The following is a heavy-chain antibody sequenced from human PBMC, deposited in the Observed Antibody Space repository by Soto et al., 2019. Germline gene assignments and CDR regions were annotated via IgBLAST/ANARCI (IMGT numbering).Heavy chain of an antibody. Sequence: QVQLQESGPGLVKSSGTLSLTCAVSGVSISSSHWRTWVRQPPGKGLEWIGEIHYSGTTNYNPPLGGRVTISADKSRNQFSLILSSVTAADTAVYYCARCAYGSYTFGIDVWGQGTTVTVSS. D-gene: IGHD3-3*01. CDR2: IHYSGTT. CDR1: GVSISSSHW. V-gene: IGHV4-4*02. CDR3: ARCAYGSYTFGIDV. J-gene: IGHJ6*02.